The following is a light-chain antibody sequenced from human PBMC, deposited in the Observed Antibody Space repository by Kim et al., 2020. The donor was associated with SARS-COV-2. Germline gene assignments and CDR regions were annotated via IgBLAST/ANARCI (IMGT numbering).Light chain of an antibody. V-gene: IGLV3-9*01. J-gene: IGLJ3*02. CDR2: RDS. Sequence: SYELTQPLSVSVALGQTARITCGGNNIGSKNVHWYQQKPGQAPVLVIYRDSNRPSGIPERFSGSNSGNTATLTISRAQAGDEADYYCQGWDSSTAVFGGGTQLTVL. CDR1: NIGSKN. CDR3: QGWDSSTAV.